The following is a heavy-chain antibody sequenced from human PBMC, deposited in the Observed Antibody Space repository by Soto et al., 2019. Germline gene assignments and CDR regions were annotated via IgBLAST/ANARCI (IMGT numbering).Heavy chain of an antibody. CDR3: ARSSGWHHDYCQH. CDR1: GFTFSSYG. J-gene: IGHJ1*01. D-gene: IGHD6-19*01. Sequence: QVQLVESGGGVVQPGRSLRLSCAASGFTFSSYGMHWVRQAPGKGLEWVAVIWYDGSNKYYADSVKGRFTIPRDNSKNTLYLQMNSLRAEDTAVYYCARSSGWHHDYCQHWGQGTLVTVSS. CDR2: IWYDGSNK. V-gene: IGHV3-33*01.